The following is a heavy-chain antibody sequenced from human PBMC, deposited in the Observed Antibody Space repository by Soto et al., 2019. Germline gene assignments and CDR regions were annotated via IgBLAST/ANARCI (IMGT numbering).Heavy chain of an antibody. CDR3: AREHDPVFGFGFDP. V-gene: IGHV1-3*01. J-gene: IGHJ5*02. Sequence: MFQGRVTITRDTSASIAYMELSSLRSEDTAVYYCAREHDPVFGFGFDPWGQGTLVTVSS. D-gene: IGHD3-16*01.